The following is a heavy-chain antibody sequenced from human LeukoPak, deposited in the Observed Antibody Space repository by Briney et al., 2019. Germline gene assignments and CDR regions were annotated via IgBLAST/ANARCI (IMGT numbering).Heavy chain of an antibody. D-gene: IGHD5-24*01. CDR2: IIPIFGTA. V-gene: IGHV1-69*13. J-gene: IGHJ6*03. CDR1: GGTFSSYA. CDR3: ARWRCLHYYIDV. Sequence: PVKVSCKASGGTFSSYAISWVRPAPGQEIEWMGGIIPIFGTANYAQKFQRRVTSTADESTSTAYMELSSLRSEDTAVYYCARWRCLHYYIDVWGKGTTVTVSS.